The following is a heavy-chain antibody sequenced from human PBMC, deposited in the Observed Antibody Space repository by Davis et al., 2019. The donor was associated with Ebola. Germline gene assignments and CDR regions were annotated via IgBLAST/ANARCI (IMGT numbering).Heavy chain of an antibody. D-gene: IGHD1-26*01. CDR3: ARGQRESQYDAFDI. CDR1: GYTFTSYY. J-gene: IGHJ3*02. V-gene: IGHV1-46*01. CDR2: INPRGGST. Sequence: ASVKVSCKASGYTFTSYYMHWVRQPPAQGLEWMGIINPRGGSTSYAQKFQGRVTITRYTSTSTVYMELSSLTSEDTAVYYCARGQRESQYDAFDIWGQGTLVAVSS.